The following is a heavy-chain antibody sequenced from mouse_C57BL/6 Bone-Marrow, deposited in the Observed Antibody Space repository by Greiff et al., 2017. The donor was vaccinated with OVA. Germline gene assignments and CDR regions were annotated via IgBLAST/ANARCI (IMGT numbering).Heavy chain of an antibody. CDR3: ARGGTSPFAY. Sequence: EVQLQQSGPELVKPGASVTISCKASGYSFTGYYMNWVKQSPEKSLEWIGEINPSTGGTTSNQKFKAKATLTVDKSSSTAYMQLKSLTSEDSAVYYCARGGTSPFAYWGQGTLVTVSA. V-gene: IGHV1-42*01. CDR2: INPSTGGT. D-gene: IGHD4-1*01. J-gene: IGHJ3*01. CDR1: GYSFTGYY.